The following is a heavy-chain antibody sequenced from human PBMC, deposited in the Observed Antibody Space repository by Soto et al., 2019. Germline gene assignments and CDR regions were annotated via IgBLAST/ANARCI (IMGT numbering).Heavy chain of an antibody. V-gene: IGHV3-30*18. CDR1: GFTFSSYV. CDR3: AKVHCSSTSCYPNYYYYYGMDV. Sequence: GGALRLSSADSGFTFSSYVMHWVRKSPGKGLEWVAVISYDGSNKYYADSVKGRFTVSRDNSKNTLYLQMNSLRAEDTAVYYCAKVHCSSTSCYPNYYYYYGMDVWGQGTTVPVSS. CDR2: ISYDGSNK. D-gene: IGHD2-2*01. J-gene: IGHJ6*02.